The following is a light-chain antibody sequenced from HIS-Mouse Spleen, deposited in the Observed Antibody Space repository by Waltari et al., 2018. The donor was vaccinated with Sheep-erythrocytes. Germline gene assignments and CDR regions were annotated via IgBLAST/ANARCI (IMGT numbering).Light chain of an antibody. V-gene: IGLV2-11*01. Sequence: QSALTQPRSVSGSPGQSVTISRTGTSSDVGGYNYVSWYQPHPGKAPKLMIYDVSKRPSGVPDRFSGSKSGNTASLTISGLQAEDEADYYCCSYAGSYTLVFGGGTKLTVL. CDR3: CSYAGSYTLV. CDR1: SSDVGGYNY. CDR2: DVS. J-gene: IGLJ2*01.